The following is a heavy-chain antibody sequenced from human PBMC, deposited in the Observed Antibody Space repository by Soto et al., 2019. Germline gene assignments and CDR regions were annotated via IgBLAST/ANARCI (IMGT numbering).Heavy chain of an antibody. J-gene: IGHJ6*02. CDR1: GYTFTSYD. Sequence: ASVKVSCKASGYTFTSYDINWVRQATGQGLEWMGWMNPNSGKTGYAQKFQGRVTMTRNTSISTAYMELSSLRSEDTAVYYCARAIIAVAGTVGDYYYGMDVWGQGTTVTVSS. D-gene: IGHD6-19*01. CDR2: MNPNSGKT. CDR3: ARAIIAVAGTVGDYYYGMDV. V-gene: IGHV1-8*01.